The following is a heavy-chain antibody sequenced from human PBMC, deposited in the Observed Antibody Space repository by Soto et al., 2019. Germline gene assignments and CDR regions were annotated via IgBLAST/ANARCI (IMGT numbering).Heavy chain of an antibody. Sequence: ASVKVSCKVYGYSLTEIFIHWVRQAPGKGLEWMGGFDPEDDETIYAQKFQGRLTMTEDTSTDTAYMELSGLRSEDTAVYYCATESGWYNWFDPWGQGTLVTVSS. V-gene: IGHV1-24*01. CDR1: GYSLTEIF. J-gene: IGHJ5*02. D-gene: IGHD6-19*01. CDR2: FDPEDDET. CDR3: ATESGWYNWFDP.